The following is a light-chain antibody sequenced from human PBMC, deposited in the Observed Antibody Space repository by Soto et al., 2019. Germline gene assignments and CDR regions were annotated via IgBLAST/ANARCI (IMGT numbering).Light chain of an antibody. CDR1: QSVSSN. V-gene: IGKV3-15*01. CDR2: GAS. CDR3: QQYTTCPQYT. Sequence: EIVMTQSPATLSVSPGERATLSCRASQSVSSNLAWYQQKPGQAPRLLIYGASTRATGIPARFSGSGSGTEFTLTISSLQSEDFAVYHCQQYTTCPQYTFGHGTK. J-gene: IGKJ2*01.